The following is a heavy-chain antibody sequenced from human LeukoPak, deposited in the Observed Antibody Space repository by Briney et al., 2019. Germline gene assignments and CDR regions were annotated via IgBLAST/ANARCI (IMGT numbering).Heavy chain of an antibody. V-gene: IGHV3-49*04. Sequence: PGGSLRLSCAASGFTFRNYAMSWVRQAPGKGLEWVGFIRSNFYGGTTDYAASVKGRFTISRDGSKSIAYLQMNSLKTEDTAVYYCTRGGGGDPVDYWGQGALVTVSS. CDR2: IRSNFYGGTT. D-gene: IGHD3-16*01. J-gene: IGHJ4*02. CDR1: GFTFRNYA. CDR3: TRGGGGDPVDY.